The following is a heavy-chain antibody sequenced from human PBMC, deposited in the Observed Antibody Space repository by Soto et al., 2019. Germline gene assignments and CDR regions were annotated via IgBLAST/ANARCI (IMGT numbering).Heavy chain of an antibody. J-gene: IGHJ4*02. Sequence: QITLKESGPTLVKPTQTLTLTCTFSGFSLSTSGVGVGWIRQPPGKALEWLALIYWDDDKRYSPSLKSRLTITKDTSTNQVVLTMTHMDPVDTATYYCAHVVEVATMGLIDYWGQGTLVTVSS. CDR3: AHVVEVATMGLIDY. V-gene: IGHV2-5*02. CDR2: IYWDDDK. CDR1: GFSLSTSGVG. D-gene: IGHD2-15*01.